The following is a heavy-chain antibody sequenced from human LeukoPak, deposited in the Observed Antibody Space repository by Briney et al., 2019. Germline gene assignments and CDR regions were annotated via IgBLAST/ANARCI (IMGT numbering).Heavy chain of an antibody. CDR1: VDSMTTYY. J-gene: IGHJ4*02. V-gene: IGHV4-59*08. D-gene: IGHD6-19*01. Sequence: PSQTLSLTCVFSVDSMTTYYWNWIRQPRARGLEWIGYIHYNGQTDFNPSLKSRVTISLDTSKNEFSLQLKSVTAADTALYYCTTIHDRDSSGWYRFDYWGQGALVTVSS. CDR2: IHYNGQT. CDR3: TTIHDRDSSGWYRFDY.